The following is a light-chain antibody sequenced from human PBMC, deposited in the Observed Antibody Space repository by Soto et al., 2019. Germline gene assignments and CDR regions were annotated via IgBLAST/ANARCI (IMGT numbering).Light chain of an antibody. CDR2: GAS. CDR1: QSVSSS. Sequence: EIVLTQSPGTLSLYPGERGTLSCRASQSVSSSLAWYQQKPGQAPRLLVYGASSRATGIPDRFSGSGSGTDFTLTINRLEPEDFAVYYCQQYGSSPLTFGRGTKVDIK. J-gene: IGKJ4*01. V-gene: IGKV3-20*01. CDR3: QQYGSSPLT.